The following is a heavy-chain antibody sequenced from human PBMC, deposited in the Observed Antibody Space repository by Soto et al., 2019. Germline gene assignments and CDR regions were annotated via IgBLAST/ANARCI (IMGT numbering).Heavy chain of an antibody. CDR1: GGIFSTYA. CDR3: ARDRDDYGSGNYYNRIDF. Sequence: QVQLVQSGAEVKKPGSSVKVSCKASGGIFSTYAISWLRQAPGQGLEWMGGIIHIFGTPNYAQRFQGRVTITAEESTSTAYMELSRLRSEDTAVYYCARDRDDYGSGNYYNRIDFWGQGTLVTVSS. J-gene: IGHJ4*02. CDR2: IIHIFGTP. D-gene: IGHD3-10*01. V-gene: IGHV1-69*01.